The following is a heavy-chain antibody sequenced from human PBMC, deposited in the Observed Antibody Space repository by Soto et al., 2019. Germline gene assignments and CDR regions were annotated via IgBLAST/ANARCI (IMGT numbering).Heavy chain of an antibody. J-gene: IGHJ4*02. CDR2: IYYSGNT. V-gene: IGHV4-30-4*01. CDR3: VRYCSTTKCPFDY. Sequence: SETLSLTCTVSGGSISSGGSYWGWIRQPPGKGLEWIGYIYYSGNTYFNPSLKSQVTLSVDTSKNQFSLNLSSVTAADTAVYYCVRYCSTTKCPFDYWGQGTLVTVSS. D-gene: IGHD2-2*01. CDR1: GGSISSGGSY.